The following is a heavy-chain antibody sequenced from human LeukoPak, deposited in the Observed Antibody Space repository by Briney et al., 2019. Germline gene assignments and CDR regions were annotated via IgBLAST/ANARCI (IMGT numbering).Heavy chain of an antibody. CDR3: AKVRTTITAFAY. V-gene: IGHV3-23*01. J-gene: IGHJ4*02. CDR1: GFTLSGYA. CDR2: IVGSGDLT. D-gene: IGHD5-24*01. Sequence: GGSLRLSCAASGFTLSGYAMSWVRQAPGRGLEWVSTIVGSGDLTYYADSVKGRFTISRDNSKNTLYLQMNSLRAEETAVYNCAKVRTTITAFAYWGQGTLVTVSP.